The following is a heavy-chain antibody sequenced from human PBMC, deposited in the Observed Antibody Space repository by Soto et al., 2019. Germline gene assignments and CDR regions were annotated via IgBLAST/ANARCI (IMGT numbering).Heavy chain of an antibody. J-gene: IGHJ6*02. D-gene: IGHD3-10*01. Sequence: QVQLVESGGGVVQPGKSLRLSCAASGLTFRSFGMHWARQAPGKGLEWLAVIWADGTNKYYADSVKGRFTVSRDNSKNTLYLQMNSLRAEDTAVYYCARDQVTLADMDVWGPGTTVIVSS. V-gene: IGHV3-33*01. CDR1: GLTFRSFG. CDR2: IWADGTNK. CDR3: ARDQVTLADMDV.